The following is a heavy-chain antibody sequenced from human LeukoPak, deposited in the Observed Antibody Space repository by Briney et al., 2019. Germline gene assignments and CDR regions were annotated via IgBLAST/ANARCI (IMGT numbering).Heavy chain of an antibody. J-gene: IGHJ5*02. CDR3: ARGRRVFGSSWYVGWFDP. V-gene: IGHV4-39*07. D-gene: IGHD6-13*01. CDR1: GGSISSSSYY. Sequence: PSETLSLTCTVSGGSISSSSYYWSWIRQPPGKGLEWIGEINHSGSTNYNPSLKSRVTISVDTSKNQFSLKLSSVTATDTAVYYCARGRRVFGSSWYVGWFDPWGQGTLVTVSS. CDR2: INHSGST.